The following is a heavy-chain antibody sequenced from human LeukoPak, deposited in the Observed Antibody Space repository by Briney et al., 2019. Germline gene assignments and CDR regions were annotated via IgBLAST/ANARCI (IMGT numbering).Heavy chain of an antibody. Sequence: GGSLRLSCAASGFTFSSYSMNWVRQAPGKGLEWVSSISSSSSYIYYADSVKGRFTISRDNAKNSLYLQMNSLRAEDTAVYYCARDVLMVYAISTYYFDYWGQGTLVTASS. CDR2: ISSSSSYI. CDR1: GFTFSSYS. D-gene: IGHD2-8*01. J-gene: IGHJ4*02. CDR3: ARDVLMVYAISTYYFDY. V-gene: IGHV3-21*01.